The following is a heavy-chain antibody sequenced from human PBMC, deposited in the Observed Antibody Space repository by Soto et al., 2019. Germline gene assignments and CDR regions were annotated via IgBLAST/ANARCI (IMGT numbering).Heavy chain of an antibody. Sequence: ASVKVSCKASGYTFTSYGISWVRQAPGQGLEWMGWISAYNGNTNYAQKLQDRVTMTTDTSTSTAYMEMRSLRSDDTAVYYCARDAYSSGWYFFDYWGQGTLVTVSS. D-gene: IGHD6-19*01. CDR1: GYTFTSYG. J-gene: IGHJ4*02. V-gene: IGHV1-18*01. CDR2: ISAYNGNT. CDR3: ARDAYSSGWYFFDY.